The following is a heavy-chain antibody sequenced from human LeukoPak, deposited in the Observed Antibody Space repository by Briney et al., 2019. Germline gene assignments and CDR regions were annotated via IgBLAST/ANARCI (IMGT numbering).Heavy chain of an antibody. CDR2: ISYSGTT. CDR1: GRPINNYY. CDR3: ARSYYYDSSGFPYY. J-gene: IGHJ4*02. D-gene: IGHD3-22*01. V-gene: IGHV4-59*01. Sequence: ASETLSLTCTVSGRPINNYYWSWIRQPPGKGLEWIGYISYSGTTNYNPSLKSRVTISLDTSKNQFSLNLNSVTAADTAVYFCARSYYYDSSGFPYYWGQGTLVTVSS.